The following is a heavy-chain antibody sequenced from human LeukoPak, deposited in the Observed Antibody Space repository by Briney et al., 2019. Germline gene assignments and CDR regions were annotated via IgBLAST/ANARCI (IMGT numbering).Heavy chain of an antibody. CDR2: ISGSGGST. CDR3: ARDKKTDDYYYYGMDV. CDR1: GFTFSSYA. J-gene: IGHJ6*02. V-gene: IGHV3-23*01. Sequence: GGSLRLSCAASGFTFSSYAMSWVRQAPGKGLEWVSAISGSGGSTYYADSVKGRFTISRDNSKNMLYLQMNSLRAEDTAVYYCARDKKTDDYYYYGMDVWGQGTTVTVSS.